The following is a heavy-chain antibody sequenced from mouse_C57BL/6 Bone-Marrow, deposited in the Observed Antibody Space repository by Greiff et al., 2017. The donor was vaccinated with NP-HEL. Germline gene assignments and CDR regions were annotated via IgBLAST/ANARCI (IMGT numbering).Heavy chain of an antibody. CDR1: GFTFSDYY. CDR2: INYDGSST. CDR3: ARWYYGVDY. D-gene: IGHD1-2*01. V-gene: IGHV5-16*01. Sequence: EVQRVESEGGLVQPGSSMKLSCTASGFTFSDYYMAWVRQVPEKGLEWVANINYDGSSTYYLDSLKSRFIISRDNAKHILYLQMSSLKSEDTATYYCARWYYGVDYWGQGTTLTVSS. J-gene: IGHJ2*01.